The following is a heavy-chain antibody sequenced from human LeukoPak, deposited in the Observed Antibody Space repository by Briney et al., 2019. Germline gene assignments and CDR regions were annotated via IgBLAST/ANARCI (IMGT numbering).Heavy chain of an antibody. CDR3: ATQWLVRGLGCYFDY. D-gene: IGHD6-19*01. CDR1: GYTLTALS. J-gene: IGHJ4*02. CDR2: FAPEDVER. Sequence: GASVKVSCTVSGYTLTALSMHWVRQAPGNGLEWIGGFAPEDVERLYAQKLQGRVTMTEDTSTDTAYMERSSFRSEDTSVYYCATQWLVRGLGCYFDYWGQGTLVTVSS. V-gene: IGHV1-24*01.